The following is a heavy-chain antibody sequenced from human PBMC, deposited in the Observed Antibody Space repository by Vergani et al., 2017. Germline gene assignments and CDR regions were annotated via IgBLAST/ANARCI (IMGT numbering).Heavy chain of an antibody. CDR2: LTASGSGI. Sequence: EVQLLESGGDLVQPGGSLRLSCAASGFTFNHYAMNWVRQAPGKGLEWVSGLTASGSGISYADSVRGRFTISRDNSKNTLFLQMDSLRAEDTAVYYCAKSGWLQHFGAHYFDSWGQGILVTVSS. CDR3: AKSGWLQHFGAHYFDS. J-gene: IGHJ4*02. CDR1: GFTFNHYA. V-gene: IGHV3-23*01. D-gene: IGHD5-24*01.